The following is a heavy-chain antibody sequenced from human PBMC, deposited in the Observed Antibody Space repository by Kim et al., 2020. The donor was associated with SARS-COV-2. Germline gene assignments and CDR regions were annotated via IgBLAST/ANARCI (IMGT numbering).Heavy chain of an antibody. CDR3: ARDVVEWSHPKSYYYGMDV. Sequence: GGSLRLSCAASGFTVSSNYMSWVRQAPGKGLEWVSVIYSGGSTYYADSVKGRFTISRDNSKNTLYLQMNSLRAEDTAVYYCARDVVEWSHPKSYYYGMDVWGQGTTVTVSS. V-gene: IGHV3-53*01. CDR2: IYSGGST. J-gene: IGHJ6*02. CDR1: GFTVSSNY. D-gene: IGHD3-3*01.